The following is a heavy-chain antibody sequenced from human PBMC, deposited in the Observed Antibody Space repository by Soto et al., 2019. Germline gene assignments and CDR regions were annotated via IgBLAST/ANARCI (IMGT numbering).Heavy chain of an antibody. D-gene: IGHD6-13*01. CDR3: ARQIAATGTAGTFDY. CDR2: TYYRSTWSN. V-gene: IGHV6-1*01. J-gene: IGHJ4*02. CDR1: GDSVSSNSAA. Sequence: QVQLQQSGPGLVKPSQTLSLTCAISGDSVSSNSAAWTWIRQSPSRGLEWLGRTYYRSTWSNDYALSVKSRITINPYTSNNQFSLHLNSVTPEDTAVYYCARQIAATGTAGTFDYWGQGTLVTVSS.